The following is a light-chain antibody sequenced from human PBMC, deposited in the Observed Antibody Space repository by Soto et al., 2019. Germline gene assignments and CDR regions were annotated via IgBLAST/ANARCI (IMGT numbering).Light chain of an antibody. V-gene: IGKV1-39*01. CDR1: QSISNY. Sequence: DIQMTQSPSSLSASVGDRITITCRASQSISNYLNWYQQKPGKAPKLLIYAASSLQSGVPSRFSGSGSGTDFSLTINRLQPEDFATYYCQQSYSTLSFTFGPGNKVEIK. J-gene: IGKJ3*01. CDR2: AAS. CDR3: QQSYSTLSFT.